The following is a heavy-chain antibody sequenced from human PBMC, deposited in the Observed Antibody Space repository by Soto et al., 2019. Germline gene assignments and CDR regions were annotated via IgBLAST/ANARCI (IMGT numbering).Heavy chain of an antibody. J-gene: IGHJ4*02. CDR3: ARDAPHPLYYFDC. CDR1: GYTFTGYY. V-gene: IGHV1-2*02. CDR2: INPNSGGT. Sequence: GASVKVSCKASGYTFTGYYMHCVRQAPGQGLEWMGWINPNSGGTNYAQKFQGRVTMTRDTSISTAYMELSRLRSDDTAVYYCARDAPHPLYYFDCWGQGTLVTVSS.